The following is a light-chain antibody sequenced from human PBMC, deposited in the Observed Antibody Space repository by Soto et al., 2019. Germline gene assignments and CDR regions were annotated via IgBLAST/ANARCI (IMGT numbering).Light chain of an antibody. Sequence: EIVLTQSPATLSLSPGERATLSCRASQSVSSSYLAWYQQKPGQAPRLLIYGASSRATGIPDRFSGSGSGTDFTLTISRLEPEDFAVYYCQQYSNWPRTFGQGTKVEIK. CDR1: QSVSSSY. J-gene: IGKJ1*01. CDR3: QQYSNWPRT. CDR2: GAS. V-gene: IGKV3-20*01.